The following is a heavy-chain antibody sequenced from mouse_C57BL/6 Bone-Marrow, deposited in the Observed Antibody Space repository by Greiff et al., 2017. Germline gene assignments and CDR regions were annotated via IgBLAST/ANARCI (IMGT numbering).Heavy chain of an antibody. V-gene: IGHV1-55*01. D-gene: IGHD2-1*01. J-gene: IGHJ1*03. Sequence: QVQLQQPGAELVKPGASVTMSCKASGYTFTSYWITWVKQRPGQGLEWIGDIYPGSGSTNYNEKFKSKATLTVATSSSTAFMQLSSLTSEDSAVYCCARGYGNWYFDVWGTGTTVTVSA. CDR2: IYPGSGST. CDR1: GYTFTSYW. CDR3: ARGYGNWYFDV.